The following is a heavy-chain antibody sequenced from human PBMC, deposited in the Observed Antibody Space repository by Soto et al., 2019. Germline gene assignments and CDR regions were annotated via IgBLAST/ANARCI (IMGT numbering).Heavy chain of an antibody. CDR3: ARSDCSSTSCRRGIWFDP. CDR1: VVSISSSSYY. D-gene: IGHD2-2*01. CDR2: IYYSGST. J-gene: IGHJ5*02. Sequence: PSETLSLTCTFSVVSISSSSYYCGWIRQPPGKGLEWIGSIYYSGSTYYNPSLKSRVTISVDTSKNQFSLKLSSVTAADTAVYYCARSDCSSTSCRRGIWFDPWGQGILVTVSS. V-gene: IGHV4-39*01.